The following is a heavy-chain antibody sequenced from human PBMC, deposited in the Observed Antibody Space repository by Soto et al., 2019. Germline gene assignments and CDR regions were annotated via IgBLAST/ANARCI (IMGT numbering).Heavy chain of an antibody. CDR1: GGSFSGYY. V-gene: IGHV4-34*01. Sequence: PSETLSLTCAVYGGSFSGYYWSWIRQPPGKGLEWIGEINHSGSTNYNPSLKSRVTISVDTSKNQFSLKLSSVTAADTAVYYCARVGRAGEYDFWSGYVYHYYGMDVWGQGTTVTVSS. D-gene: IGHD3-3*01. CDR2: INHSGST. J-gene: IGHJ6*02. CDR3: ARVGRAGEYDFWSGYVYHYYGMDV.